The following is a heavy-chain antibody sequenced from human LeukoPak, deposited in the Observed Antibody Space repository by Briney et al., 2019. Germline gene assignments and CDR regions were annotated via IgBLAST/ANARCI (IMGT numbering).Heavy chain of an antibody. CDR3: ARGGYSGYIPY. CDR2: ITNSGSTI. D-gene: IGHD5-12*01. V-gene: IGHV3-11*04. Sequence: GGSLRLSCAASGFTFSSYYMSWIRQAPGKGLEWVSYITNSGSTIYYADSVKGRFTISRDNAKNSLYLQMNSLRAEDTAVYYCARGGYSGYIPYWGQGTLVTVSS. J-gene: IGHJ4*02. CDR1: GFTFSSYY.